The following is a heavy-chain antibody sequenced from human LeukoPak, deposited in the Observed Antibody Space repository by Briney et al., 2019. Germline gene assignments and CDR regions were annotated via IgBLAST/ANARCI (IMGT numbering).Heavy chain of an antibody. J-gene: IGHJ3*02. CDR3: AKDTVYSSTNPAFDI. V-gene: IGHV3-7*03. D-gene: IGHD6-13*01. CDR2: IKQDGSEK. Sequence: PGGSLRLSCAASGFTFSSYWMSWVRQAPGKGLEWVANIKQDGSEKYYVDSVKGRFTISRDNAKNSLYLQMNSLRAEDTALYYCAKDTVYSSTNPAFDIWGQGTMVTVSS. CDR1: GFTFSSYW.